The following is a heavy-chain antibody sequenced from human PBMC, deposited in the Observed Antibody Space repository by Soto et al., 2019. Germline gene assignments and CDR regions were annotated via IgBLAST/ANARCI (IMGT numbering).Heavy chain of an antibody. CDR3: ARSKQGYCSGGNCYHFDY. D-gene: IGHD2-15*01. CDR2: TYYRSKWFH. J-gene: IGHJ4*02. Sequence: QVPLQQSGPGLVKPSQTLSLTCAISGDSVSSISAAWNWIRQSPSRGLEWLGRTYYRSKWFHDYVVSVKSRITINPDTSKNQFSLQLNSVTPEDTAVYYCARSKQGYCSGGNCYHFDYWGQGTLVTVSS. V-gene: IGHV6-1*01. CDR1: GDSVSSISAA.